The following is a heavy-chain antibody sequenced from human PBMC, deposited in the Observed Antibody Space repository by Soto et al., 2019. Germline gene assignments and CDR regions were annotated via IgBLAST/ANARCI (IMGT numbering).Heavy chain of an antibody. Sequence: PSETLSLTCTVSGGSISSYYWSWIRQPPGKGLEWIGYIYYSGSTNYNPSLKSRVTISVDTSKNQFPLKLSSVTAADTAVYYCARDTVATIGYFDYWGQGTLVTVSS. CDR3: ARDTVATIGYFDY. V-gene: IGHV4-59*01. CDR2: IYYSGST. J-gene: IGHJ4*02. D-gene: IGHD5-12*01. CDR1: GGSISSYY.